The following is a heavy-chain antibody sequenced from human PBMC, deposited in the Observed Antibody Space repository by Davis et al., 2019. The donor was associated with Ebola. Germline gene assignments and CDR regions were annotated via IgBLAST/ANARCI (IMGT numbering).Heavy chain of an antibody. CDR1: GFTFSSYA. D-gene: IGHD3/OR15-3a*01. V-gene: IGHV3-23*01. Sequence: GESLKISCTGTGFTFSSYAMSWVRQAPGKGLEWVSGISDSGDSTEYIDSVKGRFTISRDNAKNSLYLQLNSLRAEDTAVYYCARARTYYYGMDVWGQGTTVTVSS. CDR3: ARARTYYYGMDV. J-gene: IGHJ6*02. CDR2: ISDSGDST.